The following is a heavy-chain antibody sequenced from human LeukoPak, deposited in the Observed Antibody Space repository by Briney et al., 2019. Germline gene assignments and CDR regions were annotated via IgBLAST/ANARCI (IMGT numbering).Heavy chain of an antibody. J-gene: IGHJ4*02. Sequence: PGGSLRLSCAASGFTFSTSWMTWVRQAPGNGLEWVASVKQDGSETYYVDSVKGRFTISRDNAKNSLYLQMNSLRAEDTAVYYCARGGNRYFDWGQGTLVTVSS. CDR3: ARGGNRYFD. V-gene: IGHV3-7*03. D-gene: IGHD2-15*01. CDR2: VKQDGSET. CDR1: GFTFSTSW.